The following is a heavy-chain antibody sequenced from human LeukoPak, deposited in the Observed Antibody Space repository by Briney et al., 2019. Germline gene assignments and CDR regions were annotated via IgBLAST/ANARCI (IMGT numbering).Heavy chain of an antibody. J-gene: IGHJ4*02. V-gene: IGHV4-38-2*01. CDR1: GYSISSGYY. D-gene: IGHD3-3*01. Sequence: SETLSFTCAVSGYSISSGYYWGWIRQPAGKGLEWIGRIYTSGSTNYNPSLKSRVTISVDTSKNQFSLKLSSVTAADTAVYYCARFTIFGVVPSYYFDYWGQGTLVTVSS. CDR3: ARFTIFGVVPSYYFDY. CDR2: IYTSGST.